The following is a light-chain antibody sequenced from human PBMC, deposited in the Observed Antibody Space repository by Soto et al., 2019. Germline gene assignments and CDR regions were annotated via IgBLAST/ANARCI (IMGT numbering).Light chain of an antibody. V-gene: IGKV3-20*01. CDR2: SAS. Sequence: ENVLTQSPGTLSLSPGETATLSCRASQSVSSTYLAWYQQKPGQAPRLLIYSASSRATGIPDRVSGSESGTDFTLPISKLEPEDFAVYYCQHYFRFTWTCARGTKVDTK. CDR1: QSVSSTY. J-gene: IGKJ1*01. CDR3: QHYFRFTWT.